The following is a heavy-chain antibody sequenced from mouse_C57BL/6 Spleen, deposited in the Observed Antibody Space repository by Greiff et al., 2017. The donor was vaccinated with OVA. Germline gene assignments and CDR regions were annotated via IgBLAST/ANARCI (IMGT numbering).Heavy chain of an antibody. Sequence: EVQVVESGGGLVKPGGSLKLSCAASGFTFSSYAMSWVRQTPEKRLEWVATISDGGSYTYYPDNVKGRFTISRDNAKNNLYLQMSHLKSEDTAMYYCARDGSSGGFGYFDYWGQGTTLTVSS. CDR2: ISDGGSYT. J-gene: IGHJ2*01. CDR1: GFTFSSYA. D-gene: IGHD1-1*01. V-gene: IGHV5-4*01. CDR3: ARDGSSGGFGYFDY.